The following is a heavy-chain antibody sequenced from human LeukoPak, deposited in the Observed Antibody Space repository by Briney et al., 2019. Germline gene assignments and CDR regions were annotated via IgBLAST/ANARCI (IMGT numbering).Heavy chain of an antibody. J-gene: IGHJ4*02. CDR1: GFTFSSYS. D-gene: IGHD1-14*01. CDR2: ISSSSSYI. CDR3: ARAGGDYFDY. V-gene: IGHV3-21*01. Sequence: GGSLRLSCAASGFTFSSYSMNWVRQAPGKGLEWVSSISSSSSYIYYADPVKGRFTISRDNAKNSLYLQMSSLRAEDTAVYYCARAGGDYFDYWGQGTLVTVSS.